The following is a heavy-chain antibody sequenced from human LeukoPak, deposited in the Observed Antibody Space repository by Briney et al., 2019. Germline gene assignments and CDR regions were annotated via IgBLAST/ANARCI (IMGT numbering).Heavy chain of an antibody. J-gene: IGHJ4*02. CDR3: VRDGVGAPPFDY. Sequence: PGGSLRLSCAASGFTFSSHWMHWVRQTPGKGLVWVSRIKSDGSSVDYADSVKGRFTISRDNAKNTLYLQMNSLRAEDMAVYYCVRDGVGAPPFDYWGQGALVPVSS. CDR1: GFTFSSHW. CDR2: IKSDGSSV. V-gene: IGHV3-74*01. D-gene: IGHD1-26*01.